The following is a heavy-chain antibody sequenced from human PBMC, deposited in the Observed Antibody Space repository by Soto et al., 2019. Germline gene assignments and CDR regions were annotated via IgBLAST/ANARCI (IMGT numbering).Heavy chain of an antibody. CDR2: IYHSGST. D-gene: IGHD6-13*01. CDR3: ARSLGGAGASTVNY. CDR1: GGSISSGGYS. Sequence: SETLSLTCAVSGGSISSGGYSWSWIRQPPGKGLEWIGYIYHSGSTYYNPSLKSRVTISVDRSKNQFSLKLNSVTAADTAVYYCARSLGGAGASTVNYWGQGTLVTVSS. J-gene: IGHJ4*02. V-gene: IGHV4-30-2*02.